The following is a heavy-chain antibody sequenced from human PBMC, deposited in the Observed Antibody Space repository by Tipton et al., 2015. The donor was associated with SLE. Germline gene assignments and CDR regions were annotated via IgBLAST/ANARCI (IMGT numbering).Heavy chain of an antibody. J-gene: IGHJ3*02. CDR1: GGSISSHY. Sequence: LSCTVSGGSISSHYWRWIRQPPGNGLEWVGYIYYSGSTNSNPPLKSRVTISVDTSKNQFSLKLSSVTAADTAVYYCARTKGFTMVQGVRPGDAFDIWGQGTMVTVSS. CDR2: IYYSGST. V-gene: IGHV4-59*11. CDR3: ARTKGFTMVQGVRPGDAFDI. D-gene: IGHD3-10*01.